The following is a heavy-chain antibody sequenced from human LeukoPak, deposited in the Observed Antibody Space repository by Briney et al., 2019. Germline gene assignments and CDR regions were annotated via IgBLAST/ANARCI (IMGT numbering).Heavy chain of an antibody. CDR2: ISAYNGNT. D-gene: IGHD3-10*01. Sequence: GASVKVSCKASGYTFTSYGISWVRQAPGQGLEWMGWISAYNGNTNYAQKLQGRVTMTTDTSTSTAYMELRSLRSDDTAVYYCARDDPYYYGSGASAFDIWGQGTMVTVSS. V-gene: IGHV1-18*01. CDR3: ARDDPYYYGSGASAFDI. J-gene: IGHJ3*02. CDR1: GYTFTSYG.